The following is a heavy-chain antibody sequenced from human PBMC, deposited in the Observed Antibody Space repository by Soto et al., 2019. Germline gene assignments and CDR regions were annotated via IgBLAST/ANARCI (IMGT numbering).Heavy chain of an antibody. D-gene: IGHD3-16*01. CDR2: IDPSDSYT. CDR1: GYSFASYW. J-gene: IGHJ4*02. V-gene: IGHV5-10-1*01. Sequence: VESVKISCNGSGYSFASYWISWGRQMPWKGLEWMGRIDPSDSYTNYSPSFQGHVTISADKSISTAHLQWSSLKASDTAMYYCARPDLGGHLNYWGQGTLVTVSS. CDR3: ARPDLGGHLNY.